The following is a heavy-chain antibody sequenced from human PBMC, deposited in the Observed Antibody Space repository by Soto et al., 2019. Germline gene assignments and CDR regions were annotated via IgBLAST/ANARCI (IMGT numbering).Heavy chain of an antibody. CDR2: LSGSGTST. Sequence: GGSLRLSGAASGFSFVNYAMNWVRQAPGKGLEWVSGLSGSGTSTYYADSVKGRFTISRDNSRDTLFLQMNSLTADDTAVYYCAKATTNGGWFNPFDSWGQGALVTVSS. CDR1: GFSFVNYA. D-gene: IGHD6-19*01. V-gene: IGHV3-23*01. J-gene: IGHJ4*02. CDR3: AKATTNGGWFNPFDS.